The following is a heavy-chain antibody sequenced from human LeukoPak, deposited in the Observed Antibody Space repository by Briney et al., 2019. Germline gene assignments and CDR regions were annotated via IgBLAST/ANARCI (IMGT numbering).Heavy chain of an antibody. V-gene: IGHV3-23*01. J-gene: IGHJ4*02. D-gene: IGHD3-10*01. Sequence: PGRSLRLSCAASGFTFDDYAMHWVRQAPGKGLEWVSAISGSGGSTYYADSVKGRFTISRDNSKNTLYLQMNSLRAEDTAVYYCAKSMGDLRGVTKPDYWGQGTLVTVSS. CDR1: GFTFDDYA. CDR2: ISGSGGST. CDR3: AKSMGDLRGVTKPDY.